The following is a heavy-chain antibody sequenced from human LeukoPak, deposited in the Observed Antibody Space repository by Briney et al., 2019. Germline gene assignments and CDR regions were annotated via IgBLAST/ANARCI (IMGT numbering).Heavy chain of an antibody. V-gene: IGHV1-69*05. CDR1: GGTFSSYA. Sequence: SVKVSCKASGGTFSSYAISWVRQAPGQGLEWMGGIIPIFGTANYAQKFQGRVTITTDESTSTAYIELSSLRSEDTAVYYCASTVTTGNDAFDIWGQGTMVTVSS. CDR2: IIPIFGTA. J-gene: IGHJ3*02. CDR3: ASTVTTGNDAFDI. D-gene: IGHD4-17*01.